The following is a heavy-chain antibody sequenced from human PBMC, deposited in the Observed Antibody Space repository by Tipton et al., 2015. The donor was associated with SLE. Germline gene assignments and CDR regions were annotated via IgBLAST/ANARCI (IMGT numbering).Heavy chain of an antibody. CDR3: ARWWTQAFDI. Sequence: TLSLTCTVSGGSISSHYWSWIRQPPGKGLEWIGYIYYSGSTNYNPSLKSRVTISVDTSKNQFSLKLSSVTAADTAVYYCARWWTQAFDIWGQGTMVTVSS. V-gene: IGHV4-59*08. CDR2: IYYSGST. CDR1: GGSISSHY. D-gene: IGHD2-15*01. J-gene: IGHJ3*02.